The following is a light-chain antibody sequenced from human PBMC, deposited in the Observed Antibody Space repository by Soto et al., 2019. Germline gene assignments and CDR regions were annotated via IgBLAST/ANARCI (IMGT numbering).Light chain of an antibody. V-gene: IGKV3-15*01. CDR2: GAS. CDR1: QSVTTN. Sequence: EIVMTQSPATLSVSPGERATLSCRASQSVTTNLAWYQQKPGQAPRLLIYGASTRATGIPARFSGSGSGTEFTLTISILQSDDFAVYSCQQYTNRPPWTFGQGTRLDFK. J-gene: IGKJ1*01. CDR3: QQYTNRPPWT.